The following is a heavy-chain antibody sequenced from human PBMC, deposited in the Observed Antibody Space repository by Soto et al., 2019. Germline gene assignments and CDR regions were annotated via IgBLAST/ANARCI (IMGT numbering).Heavy chain of an antibody. D-gene: IGHD6-19*01. V-gene: IGHV4-61*05. Sequence: SETLSLTCTVSHGSITRSTFYWGWIRQPPGKGLEWIGYIYYSGSTNYNPSLKSRVTISVDTSKNQFSLKLSSVTAADTAVYYCARAPVGSGWYPDAFDIWGQGTMVTVSS. CDR3: ARAPVGSGWYPDAFDI. J-gene: IGHJ3*02. CDR1: HGSITRSTFY. CDR2: IYYSGST.